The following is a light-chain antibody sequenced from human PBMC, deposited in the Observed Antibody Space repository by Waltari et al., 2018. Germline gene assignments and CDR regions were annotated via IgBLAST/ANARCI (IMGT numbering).Light chain of an antibody. CDR2: GAS. Sequence: EIVLTQSPDTLSLSPGERSTLSCRASQSVSRAFGWYQQKPGQAPRLLMYGASSRATGIPDRFSGSGSGTDFSLTISRLEPEDFAVYYCQHYVSLPVTFGQGTKVEIK. J-gene: IGKJ1*01. CDR3: QHYVSLPVT. V-gene: IGKV3-20*01. CDR1: QSVSRAF.